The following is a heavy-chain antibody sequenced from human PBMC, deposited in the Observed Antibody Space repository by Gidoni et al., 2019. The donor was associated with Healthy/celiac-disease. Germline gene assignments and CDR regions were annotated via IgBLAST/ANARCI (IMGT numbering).Heavy chain of an antibody. CDR1: GGSISSSSYY. V-gene: IGHV4-39*01. CDR3: ARHSLALYDFWSGYYTGENWFDP. Sequence: QLQLQESGPGLVKPAETLSLNRTVSGGSISSSSYYGGWTRQPPGKGLEWIGSIYYSGSTYYNPSLKSRVTISVDTSKNQFSLKLSAVTAADTAVYYCARHSLALYDFWSGYYTGENWFDPWGQGTLVTVSS. J-gene: IGHJ5*02. CDR2: IYYSGST. D-gene: IGHD3-3*01.